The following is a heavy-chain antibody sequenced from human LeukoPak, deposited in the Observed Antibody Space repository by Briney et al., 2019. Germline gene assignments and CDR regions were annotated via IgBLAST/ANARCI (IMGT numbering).Heavy chain of an antibody. J-gene: IGHJ4*02. D-gene: IGHD3-10*01. CDR3: TRDGDGSGSYPLNS. CDR2: INQDGSEK. Sequence: GGSLRLSCAASGFTFSNAWMSWVRQAPGKGLEWVANINQDGSEKYYVDSVKGRFTISRDNVKNSLYLQMNSLRVEDTAVYYCTRDGDGSGSYPLNSWGQGTLVTVSS. CDR1: GFTFSNAW. V-gene: IGHV3-7*03.